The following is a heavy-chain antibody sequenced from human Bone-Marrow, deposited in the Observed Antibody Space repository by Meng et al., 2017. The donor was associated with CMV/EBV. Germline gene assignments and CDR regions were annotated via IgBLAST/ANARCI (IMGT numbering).Heavy chain of an antibody. Sequence: SVKVSCKASGGTFSSYTISWVRQAPGQGLEWMGRIIPILGIANYAQKFQGRVTITADKSTSTAYMELSSLRSEDTAVYYCARSPRGLSHNWYYPWGQGTLVTVSS. CDR2: IIPILGIA. CDR1: GGTFSSYT. D-gene: IGHD3-10*01. CDR3: ARSPRGLSHNWYYP. J-gene: IGHJ5*02. V-gene: IGHV1-69*02.